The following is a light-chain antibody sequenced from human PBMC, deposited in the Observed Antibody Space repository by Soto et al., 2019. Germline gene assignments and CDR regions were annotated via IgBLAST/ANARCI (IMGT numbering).Light chain of an antibody. V-gene: IGLV2-11*01. Sequence: QSALTQPRSVSGSPGQSLTISCTGTSSDVGGYNYVSWYQQYPGQVPKLMIYDVTKRPSGVPDRFSSSKSGNTASLTISGLQAEDEADYYCCSHAGTYTYVFGTGTKLTVL. CDR1: SSDVGGYNY. CDR3: CSHAGTYTYV. J-gene: IGLJ1*01. CDR2: DVT.